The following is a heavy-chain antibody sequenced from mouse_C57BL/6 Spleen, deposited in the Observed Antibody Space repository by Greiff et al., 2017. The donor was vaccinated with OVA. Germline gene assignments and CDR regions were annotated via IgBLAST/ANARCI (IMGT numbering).Heavy chain of an antibody. D-gene: IGHD2-1*01. V-gene: IGHV1-55*01. CDR1: GYTFTSYW. Sequence: QVQLQQPGAELVKPGASVKMSCKASGYTFTSYWITWVKQRPGQGLEWIGDIYPGSGSTNYNEKFKSKATLTVDKSSSTAYMQLSSLTSEDSAVYYCARVYGNYYAMDYWGQGTSVTVSS. CDR2: IYPGSGST. J-gene: IGHJ4*01. CDR3: ARVYGNYYAMDY.